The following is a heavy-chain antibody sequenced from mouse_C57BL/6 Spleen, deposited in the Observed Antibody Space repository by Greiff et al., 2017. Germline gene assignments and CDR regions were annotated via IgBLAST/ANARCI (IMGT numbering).Heavy chain of an antibody. J-gene: IGHJ2*01. CDR1: GYSFTGYY. CDR3: ARGDYEGLPDFDY. V-gene: IGHV1-42*01. D-gene: IGHD2-4*01. Sequence: VQLQQSGPELVKPGASVKISCKASGYSFTGYYMNWVKQSPEKSLEWIGEINPSTGGTTYNQKFKAKATLTVDKSSSTAYMQLKSLTSEYSAVYYCARGDYEGLPDFDYWGQGTTLTVSS. CDR2: INPSTGGT.